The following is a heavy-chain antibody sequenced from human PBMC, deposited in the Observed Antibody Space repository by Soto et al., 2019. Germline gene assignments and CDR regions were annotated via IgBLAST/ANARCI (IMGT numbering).Heavy chain of an antibody. Sequence: GASVKVSCKASGYTFTTYGISWVRQAPGQGIEWMGWISAYYGSTDYEQKFQGRVTMTRDTSTSTAYMELRSLRSDDTAVYYCVREAEYNSFISFAYWGQGTQVTVSS. CDR2: ISAYYGST. J-gene: IGHJ4*02. CDR1: GYTFTTYG. V-gene: IGHV1-18*01. CDR3: VREAEYNSFISFAY. D-gene: IGHD1-1*01.